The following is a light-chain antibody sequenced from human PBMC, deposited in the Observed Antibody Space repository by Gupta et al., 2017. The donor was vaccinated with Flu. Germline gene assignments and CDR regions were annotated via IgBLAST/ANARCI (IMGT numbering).Light chain of an antibody. CDR1: QSISSY. Sequence: PSSLSASVGDRVTITCRASQSISSYLNWYQQKPGKAPKLLIYAASSLQSGVPSRFSGSGSGTDFTLTISSLQPEDFATYYCQQSDSTSWTFGQGTKVEIK. J-gene: IGKJ1*01. V-gene: IGKV1-39*01. CDR2: AAS. CDR3: QQSDSTSWT.